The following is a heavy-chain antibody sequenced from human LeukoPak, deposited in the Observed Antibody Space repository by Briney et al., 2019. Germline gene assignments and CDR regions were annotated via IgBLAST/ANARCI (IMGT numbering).Heavy chain of an antibody. CDR1: GFTFDDYA. J-gene: IGHJ4*02. D-gene: IGHD1-26*01. V-gene: IGHV3-9*01. Sequence: SGGSLRLSCAASGFTFDDYAMHWVRQAPGKGLEWVSGISWNSGSIGYADSVKGRFTISRDNAKNSLYLQMNSLRAEDTALYYCAKGNKAIVGATTSLDYWGQGTLVTVSS. CDR2: ISWNSGSI. CDR3: AKGNKAIVGATTSLDY.